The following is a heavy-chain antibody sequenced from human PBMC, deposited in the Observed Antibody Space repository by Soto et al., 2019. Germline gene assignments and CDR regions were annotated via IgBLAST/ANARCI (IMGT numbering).Heavy chain of an antibody. CDR2: IYYSGST. J-gene: IGHJ5*02. CDR3: ASGDRYYGSGSYYP. Sequence: SETLSLTCTVSGGSISSSSYYWGWIRQPPGKGLEWIGSIYYSGSTYYNPSLKSRVTISVDTSKNQFSLKLSSVTAADTAVYYCASGDRYYGSGSYYPWGQGTLVTVSS. V-gene: IGHV4-39*01. D-gene: IGHD3-10*01. CDR1: GGSISSSSYY.